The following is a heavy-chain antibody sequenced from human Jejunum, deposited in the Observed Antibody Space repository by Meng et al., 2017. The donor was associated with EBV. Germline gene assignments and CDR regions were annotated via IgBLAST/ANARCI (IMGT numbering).Heavy chain of an antibody. D-gene: IGHD6-19*01. Sequence: EVQVVESGGGLVGRGGSLRVSCAASGFTFSNYWMHWVRQAPGKGLMRVSRMNIDGTNTAYADSVKGRFTISRDDAKNTLYLQMNSLRAEDTAVYYCARDQTVAGPSTFDYWGQGTLVTVSS. CDR2: MNIDGTNT. CDR3: ARDQTVAGPSTFDY. V-gene: IGHV3-74*01. J-gene: IGHJ4*02. CDR1: GFTFSNYW.